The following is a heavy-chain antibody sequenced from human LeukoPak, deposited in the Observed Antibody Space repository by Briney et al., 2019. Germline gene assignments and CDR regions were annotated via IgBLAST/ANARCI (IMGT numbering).Heavy chain of an antibody. CDR2: INPNSGGT. Sequence: ASVKVSCKASGYTFTGYYMHWVRQAPGQGLEWMGWINPNSGGTNYAQKFQGRVTMTRDTSISTAYMELSSLRSEDMAVYYCARERGRIRSSFDYWGQGTLVTVSS. J-gene: IGHJ4*02. CDR1: GYTFTGYY. V-gene: IGHV1-2*02. CDR3: ARERGRIRSSFDY.